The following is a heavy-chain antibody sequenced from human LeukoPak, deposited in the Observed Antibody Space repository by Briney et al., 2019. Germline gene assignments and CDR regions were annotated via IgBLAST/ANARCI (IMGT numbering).Heavy chain of an antibody. CDR3: ARGIGGTGIFDY. J-gene: IGHJ4*02. CDR1: GFTFDDYG. V-gene: IGHV3-20*04. D-gene: IGHD3-16*01. Sequence: PGGSLRLSCAASGFTFDDYGMSWVRQAPGKGLEWVSGINWNGGSTGYADSVKGRFTISRDNAKNSLYLQMNSLRAGDTAFHYCARGIGGTGIFDYWGQGTLVTVSS. CDR2: INWNGGST.